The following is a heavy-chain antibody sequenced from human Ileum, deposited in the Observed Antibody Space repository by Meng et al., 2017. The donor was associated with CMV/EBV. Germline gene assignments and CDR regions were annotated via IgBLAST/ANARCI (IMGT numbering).Heavy chain of an antibody. V-gene: IGHV3-23*03. CDR3: AIRPLQGERLCFDP. CDR1: AFTFSELA. D-gene: IGHD1-1*01. Sequence: ALRLSCAASAFTFSELAMNWVRQTPERGLEWVSTIYGGGGSIHYADSVRGRFTISRDDSKNTVYLQMDSLRVEDTAVYYCAIRPLQGERLCFDPWGQGTLVTVSS. J-gene: IGHJ5*02. CDR2: IYGGGGSI.